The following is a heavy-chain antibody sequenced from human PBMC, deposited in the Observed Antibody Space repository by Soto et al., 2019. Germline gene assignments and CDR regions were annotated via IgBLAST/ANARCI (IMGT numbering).Heavy chain of an antibody. D-gene: IGHD3-9*01. CDR3: AKGSDVIYTYWYFDL. J-gene: IGHJ2*01. CDR2: ISGIGGTT. CDR1: GFTFSSYV. V-gene: IGHV3-23*01. Sequence: EVQLLESGGALVQPGESLRLSCAASGFTFSSYVMSWVRQVPGKGLEWVSSISGIGGTTYYADSVQGRFTISRDNSDNTVSLQMHSLGDEDTGLYFCAKGSDVIYTYWYFDLWGRGTLVTVSS.